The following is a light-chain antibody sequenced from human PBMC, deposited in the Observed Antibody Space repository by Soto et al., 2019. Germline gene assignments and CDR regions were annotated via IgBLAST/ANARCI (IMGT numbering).Light chain of an antibody. CDR1: QSVSSSF. Sequence: DIVLTQSPGTLSLSPGERATLSCRASQSVSSSFLAWYQQKPGPAPMLLIYGASTRATGIPHRFSGSGSGTEFTLTISRLEPEDFAVYYCHQYGSRRWTFGQGTKVEIK. J-gene: IGKJ1*01. CDR3: HQYGSRRWT. CDR2: GAS. V-gene: IGKV3-20*01.